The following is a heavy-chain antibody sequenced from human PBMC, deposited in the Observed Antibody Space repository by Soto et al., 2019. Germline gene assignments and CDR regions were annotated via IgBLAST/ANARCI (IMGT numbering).Heavy chain of an antibody. J-gene: IGHJ6*03. Sequence: VASVKVSCKASGYTFTSYDINWVRQATGQGLEWMGWMNPNSGNTGYAQKFQGRVTMTRDTSISTAYMELSSLRSEDTAVYYCARVYRSDFWSGYYIRDDYYMGVWGKGPTVPVS. D-gene: IGHD3-3*01. V-gene: IGHV1-8*01. CDR2: MNPNSGNT. CDR3: ARVYRSDFWSGYYIRDDYYMGV. CDR1: GYTFTSYD.